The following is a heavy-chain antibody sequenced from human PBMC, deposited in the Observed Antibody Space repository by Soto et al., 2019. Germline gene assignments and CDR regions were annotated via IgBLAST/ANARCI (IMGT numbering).Heavy chain of an antibody. CDR2: INPNSGGT. CDR1: GYTFTGYY. D-gene: IGHD6-19*01. Sequence: ASVQVSCKASGYTFTGYYMHCVGQAPLQGLEWMGCINPNSGGTNYAQKFQGRVTMTRDTSISTAYMELSRLRSDETAVYYCARGAGGTVAGTIFDYWGQGTLVTVSS. CDR3: ARGAGGTVAGTIFDY. V-gene: IGHV1-2*02. J-gene: IGHJ4*02.